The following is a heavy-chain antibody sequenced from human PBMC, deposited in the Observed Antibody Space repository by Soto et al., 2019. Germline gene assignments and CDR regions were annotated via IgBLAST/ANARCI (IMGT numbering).Heavy chain of an antibody. J-gene: IGHJ3*02. CDR1: GYDFTSYW. Sequence: GESLKISCKASGYDFTSYWIGWVRQKPVKGLEWMGMIYPGDSDTRDSPSFQGQVTISADKSTTSAYLQWSNLKASDTAMYYCARRRSSNAFHISGQGIMVTV. CDR2: IYPGDSDT. V-gene: IGHV5-51*01. D-gene: IGHD4-4*01. CDR3: ARRRSSNAFHI.